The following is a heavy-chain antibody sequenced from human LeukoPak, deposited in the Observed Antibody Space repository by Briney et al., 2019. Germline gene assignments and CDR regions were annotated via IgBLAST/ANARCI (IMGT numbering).Heavy chain of an antibody. D-gene: IGHD1-26*01. CDR3: VTVGMTSIWSYLRFDP. J-gene: IGHJ5*02. CDR2: ITSNGGST. CDR1: GGSISSYY. Sequence: ETLSLTCTVSGGSISSYYWSWVRQAPGKGLEFVSAITSNGGSTYYADSVKGRFTISRDNSKNTLYLQMSSLRAEDTAVYYCVTVGMTSIWSYLRFDPRGQGTLVSVSS. V-gene: IGHV3-64D*08.